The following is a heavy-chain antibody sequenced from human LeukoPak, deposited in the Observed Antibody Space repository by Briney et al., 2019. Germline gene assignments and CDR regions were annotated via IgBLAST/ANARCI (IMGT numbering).Heavy chain of an antibody. Sequence: GGSLRLSCAASGFTFSSCSMNWVRQAPGKGLEWVSSISSSSSYIYYADSVKGRFTISRDNAKNSLYLQMNSLRAEDTAVYYCARVGYYYDSSGDYWGQGTLVTVSS. CDR1: GFTFSSCS. CDR2: ISSSSSYI. V-gene: IGHV3-21*01. D-gene: IGHD3-22*01. J-gene: IGHJ4*02. CDR3: ARVGYYYDSSGDY.